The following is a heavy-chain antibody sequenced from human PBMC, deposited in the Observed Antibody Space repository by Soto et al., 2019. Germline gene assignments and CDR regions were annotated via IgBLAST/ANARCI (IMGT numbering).Heavy chain of an antibody. CDR3: VRRHVSATDIDWFDP. J-gene: IGHJ5*02. CDR2: INAANGDT. D-gene: IGHD6-13*01. V-gene: IGHV1-3*01. CDR1: GYTFPRYG. Sequence: ASVTVSCQASGYTFPRYGIHWVREAPGQRLEWMGWINAANGDTKYSPNFQGRVTITSDTSASTAYMELSSLRSEDTAVYYCVRRHVSATDIDWFDPWGQGTPVTVSS.